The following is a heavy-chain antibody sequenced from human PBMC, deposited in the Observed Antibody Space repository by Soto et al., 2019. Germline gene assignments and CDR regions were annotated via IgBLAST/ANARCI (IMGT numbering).Heavy chain of an antibody. Sequence: SVKVSCKASGFTFTSSAVQWVRQARGQRLEWIGWIVVGSGNTNYAQKFQGRVTMTEDTSTDTAYMELSGLRSEDTAVYYCATAGSGDYHYYYYYGMDVWGQGTTVTVSS. J-gene: IGHJ6*02. CDR3: ATAGSGDYHYYYYYGMDV. D-gene: IGHD4-17*01. CDR1: GFTFTSSA. V-gene: IGHV1-58*01. CDR2: IVVGSGNT.